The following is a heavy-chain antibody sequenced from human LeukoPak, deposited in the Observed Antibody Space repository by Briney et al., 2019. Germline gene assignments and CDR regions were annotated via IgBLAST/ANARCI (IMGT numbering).Heavy chain of an antibody. CDR2: IGAAGDT. CDR3: ARGVGYDILTGYYPRDDAFDI. CDR1: GFTLSSYD. J-gene: IGHJ3*02. V-gene: IGHV3-13*01. D-gene: IGHD3-9*01. Sequence: PGGSLRLSCAASGFTLSSYDMHWVRQATGKGLEWDSAIGAAGDTYYPGSVKGRFTISRDTAKNSLYLQMNSLRAGDTAVYHCARGVGYDILTGYYPRDDAFDIWGQGTMVTVSS.